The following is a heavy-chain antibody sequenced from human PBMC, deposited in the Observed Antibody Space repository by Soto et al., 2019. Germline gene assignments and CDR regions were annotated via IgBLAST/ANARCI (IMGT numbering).Heavy chain of an antibody. CDR1: DFPFYNYA. CDR2: ISYGGGTT. D-gene: IGHD3-22*01. CDR3: ARDGRGYGSSGYYYGAYFFDY. J-gene: IGHJ4*02. V-gene: IGHV3-23*01. Sequence: PGGSLKLSCAPCDFPFYNYAMSWLLYASGKGLGWVSAISYGGGTTYYADSVKGRFTISRDNSKNTLYLQMNSLRAEDTAVFYCARDGRGYGSSGYYYGAYFFDYWGQGT.